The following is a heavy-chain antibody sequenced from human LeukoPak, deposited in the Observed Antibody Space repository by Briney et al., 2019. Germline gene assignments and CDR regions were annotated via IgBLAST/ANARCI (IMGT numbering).Heavy chain of an antibody. CDR1: GGSISSGGYY. V-gene: IGHV4-31*03. D-gene: IGHD4-17*01. CDR3: ARDLPYGDYGVDY. Sequence: SETLSLTCTVSGGSISSGGYYWSWIRQHPGKGLEWIGYIYYSGSTYYNPSLKSRVTISVDTSKNQFSLNLSSVTAADTAVYYCARDLPYGDYGVDYWGQGTLVTVSS. J-gene: IGHJ4*02. CDR2: IYYSGST.